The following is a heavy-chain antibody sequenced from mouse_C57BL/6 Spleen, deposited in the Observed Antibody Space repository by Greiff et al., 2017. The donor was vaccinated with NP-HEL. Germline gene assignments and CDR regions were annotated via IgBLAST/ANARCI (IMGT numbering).Heavy chain of an antibody. J-gene: IGHJ1*03. V-gene: IGHV5-16*01. Sequence: EVMLVESEGGLVQPGSSMKLSCTASGFTFSDYYMAWVRQVPEKGLEWVANINYDGSSTYYLDSLKSRFIISRDNAKNILYLQMSSLKSEDTATYYCARDIYDGYYWYFDVWGTGTTVTVSS. CDR2: INYDGSST. CDR1: GFTFSDYY. CDR3: ARDIYDGYYWYFDV. D-gene: IGHD2-3*01.